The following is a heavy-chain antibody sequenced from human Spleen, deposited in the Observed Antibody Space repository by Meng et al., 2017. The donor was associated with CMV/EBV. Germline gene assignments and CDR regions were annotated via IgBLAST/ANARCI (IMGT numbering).Heavy chain of an antibody. D-gene: IGHD1-14*01. V-gene: IGHV3-74*03. J-gene: IGHJ5*01. CDR3: VRDLVGNRDS. CDR1: GFTFSDYW. Sequence: QMVDDGEVCVWQGRSLRLYFADAGFTFSDYWMHWVRQAPWDGPVWVSRINTDGTVTSYAESVRGRFTISRDNSKNTLYLQMYDLRAGDSGIYYCVRDLVGNRDSWGHGTLVTASS. CDR2: INTDGTVT.